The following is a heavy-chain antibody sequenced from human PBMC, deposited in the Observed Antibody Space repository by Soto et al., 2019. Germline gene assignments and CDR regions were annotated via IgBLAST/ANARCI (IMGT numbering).Heavy chain of an antibody. CDR3: AREPIAARNYYYYGTEV. V-gene: IGHV6-1*01. J-gene: IGHJ6*02. Sequence: SQTLSLTCAISGDSVSSNSAAWNWIRQSPSRGLEWLGRTYYRSKWYNDYAVSVKSRITINPDTSKNQFSLQLNSVTPEDTAVYYCAREPIAARNYYYYGTEVWGQGNTVTVS. CDR1: GDSVSSNSAA. D-gene: IGHD6-6*01. CDR2: TYYRSKWYN.